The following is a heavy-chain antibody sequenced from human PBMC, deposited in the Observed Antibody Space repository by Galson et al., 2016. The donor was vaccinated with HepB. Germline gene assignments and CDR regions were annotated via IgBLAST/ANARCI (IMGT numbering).Heavy chain of an antibody. J-gene: IGHJ1*01. Sequence: SVKVSCKASGYSFISYAISWVRQAPGQGLEWMGWISVYSGNTNYAQHLQGRVTMTTDTSTNTAYLELRSLRSDDTAVYYCARISKSGSSWYRYWGQGTLVTVSS. CDR1: GYSFISYA. CDR3: ARISKSGSSWYRY. V-gene: IGHV1-18*01. D-gene: IGHD6-13*01. CDR2: ISVYSGNT.